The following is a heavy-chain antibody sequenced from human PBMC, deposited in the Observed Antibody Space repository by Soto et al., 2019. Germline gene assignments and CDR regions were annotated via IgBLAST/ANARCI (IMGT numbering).Heavy chain of an antibody. CDR3: AREAVDGYNYNLDY. J-gene: IGHJ4*02. V-gene: IGHV6-1*01. Sequence: PSQTLSLTCVISGGTVFSNSAAWTWIRQSPSRGLEWLGRTYFRSKWYSEYAISVKGRITFNPDTSKNQFSLQLNSVTPEDTAVYYCAREAVDGYNYNLDYWGQGTLVTVSS. CDR2: TYFRSKWYS. CDR1: GGTVFSNSAA. D-gene: IGHD5-12*01.